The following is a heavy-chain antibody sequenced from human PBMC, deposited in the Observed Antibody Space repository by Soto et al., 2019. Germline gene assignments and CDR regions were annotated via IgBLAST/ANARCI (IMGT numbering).Heavy chain of an antibody. CDR1: GLTFTNAW. V-gene: IGHV3-15*07. D-gene: IGHD5-18*01. CDR3: MDTAIRPHVDF. CDR2: IKSNIDGGTA. J-gene: IGHJ4*02. Sequence: EVQLVESGGGLVKPGGSLRLSCAASGLTFTNAWMIWVRQAPGKGLEWVGRIKSNIDGGTADYAAPVKGRFTISRADSSNTVYLQMNSLQTDDTAVYFCMDTAIRPHVDFWGQGTMFTVSS.